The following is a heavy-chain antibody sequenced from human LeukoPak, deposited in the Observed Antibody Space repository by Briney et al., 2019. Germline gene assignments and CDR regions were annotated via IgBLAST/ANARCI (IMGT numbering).Heavy chain of an antibody. V-gene: IGHV3-53*01. Sequence: PGGSLRLSCAGSGFTFSGYWMSWVRQAPGKGLEWVSVIYSGGSTYYADSVKGRFTISRDNSKNTLYLQMNSLRAEDTAVYYCARSYYYGSGSPGGDWGQGTLVTVSS. CDR3: ARSYYYGSGSPGGD. D-gene: IGHD3-10*01. CDR2: IYSGGST. J-gene: IGHJ4*02. CDR1: GFTFSGYW.